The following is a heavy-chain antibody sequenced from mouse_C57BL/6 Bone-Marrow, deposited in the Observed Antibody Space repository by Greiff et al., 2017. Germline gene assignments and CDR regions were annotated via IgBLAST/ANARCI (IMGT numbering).Heavy chain of an antibody. D-gene: IGHD1-1*01. Sequence: EVKLVESGGGLVQPGGSLTLSCAASGFTFSDYGMAWVRQAPRTGPEWVAFISNLAYSIYYADTVTGRVTISRENAKNTLYLEMSSLRSEDTAMYYCARPGSSYDYAMDYWGQGTSVTVSS. CDR3: ARPGSSYDYAMDY. V-gene: IGHV5-15*01. CDR2: ISNLAYSI. J-gene: IGHJ4*01. CDR1: GFTFSDYG.